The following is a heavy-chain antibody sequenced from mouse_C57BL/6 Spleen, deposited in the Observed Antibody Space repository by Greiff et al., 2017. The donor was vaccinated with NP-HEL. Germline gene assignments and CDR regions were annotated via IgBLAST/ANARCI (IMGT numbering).Heavy chain of an antibody. J-gene: IGHJ4*01. CDR3: ARYDGNYYAMDY. CDR1: GFTFSSYA. D-gene: IGHD1-1*01. CDR2: ISDGGSYT. V-gene: IGHV5-4*03. Sequence: DVMLVESGGGLVKPGGSLKLSCAASGFTFSSYAMSWVRQTPEKRLEWVATISDGGSYTYYPDNVKGRFTISRDNAKNNLYLQMSHLKSEDTAMYYCARYDGNYYAMDYWGQGTSVTVSS.